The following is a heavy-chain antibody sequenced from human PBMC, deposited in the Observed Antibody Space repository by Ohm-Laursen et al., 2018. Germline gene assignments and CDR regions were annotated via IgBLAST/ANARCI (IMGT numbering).Heavy chain of an antibody. CDR1: GFSLSTNKMC. V-gene: IGHV2-70*11. Sequence: TQTLTLTCTFSGFSLSTNKMCENWIRQPPGKALEWLARIDWDDDKYYSTSLKTRLTISKDTSKNQVVLTMTNMDPVDTATYYCARIPDYDSSGHDAFDIWSQGTMVTVSS. CDR3: ARIPDYDSSGHDAFDI. CDR2: IDWDDDK. D-gene: IGHD3-22*01. J-gene: IGHJ3*02.